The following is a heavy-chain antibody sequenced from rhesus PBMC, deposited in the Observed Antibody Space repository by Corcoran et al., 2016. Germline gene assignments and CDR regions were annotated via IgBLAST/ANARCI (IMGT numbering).Heavy chain of an antibody. CDR1: GYTFTELS. J-gene: IGHJ2*01. CDR2: VDPVYGEI. Sequence: EVQLVQSGAEVKKPGASVKVSCKVSGYTFTELSMHWLRQAPGKGLEWMGGVDPVYGEIIHAEKFQGRVTMTEDTSTDTAYMELSSLRSEDTAVYYCARIGTGWWYFDLWGPGTPITISS. V-gene: IGHV1-156*01. D-gene: IGHD6-31*01. CDR3: ARIGTGWWYFDL.